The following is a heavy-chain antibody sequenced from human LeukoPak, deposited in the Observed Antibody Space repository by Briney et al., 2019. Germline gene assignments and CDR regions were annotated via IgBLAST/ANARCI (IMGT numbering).Heavy chain of an antibody. CDR1: GFTFSSYW. D-gene: IGHD6-19*01. CDR3: ARDSSGWYGHPKNEDY. V-gene: IGHV3-7*01. CDR2: IKQDGSEK. J-gene: IGHJ4*02. Sequence: GGSLRLSCAASGFTFSSYWMSWVRQALGKGLEWVANIKQDGSEKYYVDSVKGRFTISRDNAKNSLYLQMNSLRAEDTAVYYCARDSSGWYGHPKNEDYWGQGTLVTVSS.